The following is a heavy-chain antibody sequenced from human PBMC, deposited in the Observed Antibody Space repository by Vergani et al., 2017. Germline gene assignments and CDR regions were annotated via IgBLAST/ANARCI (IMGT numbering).Heavy chain of an antibody. J-gene: IGHJ4*02. CDR1: GFTFSSYG. D-gene: IGHD3-3*01. V-gene: IGHV3-30*03. Sequence: QVQLVESGGGVVQPGRSLRLSCAASGFTFSSYGMHWVRQAPGKGLEWVAVISYDGSNKYYADSVKGRFTISRDNSKNTLYLQMNSLRAEDTAVYYCARVQYYDFWSGYYMPLTSYHFDYWGQGTLVTVSS. CDR2: ISYDGSNK. CDR3: ARVQYYDFWSGYYMPLTSYHFDY.